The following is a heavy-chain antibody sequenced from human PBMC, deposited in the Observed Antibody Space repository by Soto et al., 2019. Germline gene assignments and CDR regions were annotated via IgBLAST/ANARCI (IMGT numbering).Heavy chain of an antibody. V-gene: IGHV1-69*01. J-gene: IGHJ6*02. Sequence: QVQLVQSGAEVKKPGSSVKVSCKASGGTFSNYAISWVRQAPGQGLEWMGGIIPIFGTSNYAQKLQGRVTITADESTGTAYMELSNLRSEDTAVYYCAREYGYGMDVWGQGTTATVSS. CDR1: GGTFSNYA. D-gene: IGHD2-8*01. CDR3: AREYGYGMDV. CDR2: IIPIFGTS.